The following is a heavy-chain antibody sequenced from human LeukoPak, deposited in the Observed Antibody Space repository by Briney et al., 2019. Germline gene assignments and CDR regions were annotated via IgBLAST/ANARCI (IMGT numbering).Heavy chain of an antibody. V-gene: IGHV4-59*02. CDR2: IYYSGST. CDR1: GFTVNTYA. CDR3: ARGRKLDTYYYYYYMDV. Sequence: GSLRLSCAASGFTVNTYAMSWIRQPPGKGLEWIGYIYYSGSTNYNPSLKSRVTISVDTSKNQFSLKLSSVTAADTAVYYCARGRKLDTYYYYYYMDVWGKGTTVTVSS. J-gene: IGHJ6*03. D-gene: IGHD6-6*01.